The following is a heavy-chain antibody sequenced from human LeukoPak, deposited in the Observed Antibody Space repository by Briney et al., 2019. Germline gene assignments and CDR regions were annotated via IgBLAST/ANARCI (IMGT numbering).Heavy chain of an antibody. D-gene: IGHD2-15*01. J-gene: IGHJ4*02. CDR1: GYSFTSYW. Sequence: GESLKISCKGSGYSFTSYWIGWVRQMPGKGLGWMGIIYPGDSDTRYSPSFQGQVTISADKSISTAYLQWSSLKASDTAMYYCARHLGCSGGSCYLSYYFDYWGQGTLVTVSS. CDR2: IYPGDSDT. V-gene: IGHV5-51*01. CDR3: ARHLGCSGGSCYLSYYFDY.